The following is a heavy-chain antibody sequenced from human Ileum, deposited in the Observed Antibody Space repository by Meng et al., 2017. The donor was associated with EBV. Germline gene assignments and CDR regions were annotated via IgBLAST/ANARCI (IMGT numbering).Heavy chain of an antibody. D-gene: IGHD1-26*01. J-gene: IGHJ4*02. CDR2: IYGNSGGI. Sequence: EVHLVASGGGLIQPGGSLRPSCAASGFSFSPYAMSWVRQAPGKGLEWVSGIYGNSGGIYYADSVKGRFTISRDNSKNTLYLQMNSLRADDTAVYYCAKDRVQGDGKWEIDYWGQGTLVTVSS. V-gene: IGHV3-23*04. CDR3: AKDRVQGDGKWEIDY. CDR1: GFSFSPYA.